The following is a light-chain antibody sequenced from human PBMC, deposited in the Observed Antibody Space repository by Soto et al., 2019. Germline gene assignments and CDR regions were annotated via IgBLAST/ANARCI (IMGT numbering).Light chain of an antibody. CDR2: GTS. V-gene: IGKV1-39*01. Sequence: DIQMTQSPASLSASVGDRVTITCRASQSIRSFLNWYQQKPGKAPKLLIYGTSSLQDGVPSRFSGSGSGTEFTLTISSLQPEEFASYCCQQSHDSPWACGAGPEVEVK. CDR3: QQSHDSPWA. CDR1: QSIRSF. J-gene: IGKJ4*02.